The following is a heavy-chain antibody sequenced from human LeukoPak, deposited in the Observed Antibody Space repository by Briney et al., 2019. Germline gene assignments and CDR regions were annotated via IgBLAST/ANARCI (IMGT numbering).Heavy chain of an antibody. CDR1: EFSLSSYS. Sequence: GGSLRLSCAASEFSLSSYSMDWFRQTPGKGLEWISYISSSGRTVYYADSVEGRFTVSRDNAKNALYLEMNDLRAEDSAVYYCARDINYCTPTLCHRNWFDPWGQGTLVTVSS. V-gene: IGHV3-48*01. J-gene: IGHJ5*02. CDR2: ISSSGRTV. D-gene: IGHD2-8*01. CDR3: ARDINYCTPTLCHRNWFDP.